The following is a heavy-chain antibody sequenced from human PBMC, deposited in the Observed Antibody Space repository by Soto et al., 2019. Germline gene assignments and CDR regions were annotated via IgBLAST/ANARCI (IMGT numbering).Heavy chain of an antibody. CDR1: GFTFSSYT. V-gene: IGHV3-23*01. CDR3: AKDRGRGYDWFDS. J-gene: IGHJ5*01. CDR2: MSGSGGST. Sequence: EVQLLESGGGLVQPGGSLRLSCAASGFTFSSYTMSWVRQAPGKWLEWVSAMSGSGGSTFYADSVKGRFTISRDTSKNTLFLQMNSLRVEDTAVYYCAKDRGRGYDWFDSWGQGTLVTVSS. D-gene: IGHD5-12*01.